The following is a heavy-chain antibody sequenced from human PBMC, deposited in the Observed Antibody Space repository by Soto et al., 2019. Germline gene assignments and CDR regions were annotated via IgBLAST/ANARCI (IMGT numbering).Heavy chain of an antibody. D-gene: IGHD2-15*01. V-gene: IGHV1-69*08. CDR1: GGTFSSYT. Sequence: QVPLVQSGAEVKKPGSSVKVSCKASGGTFSSYTISWVRQAPGQGLEWMGRIIPILGIANYAQKFQGRVTITADKSTSTAYMELNSLRSEDTAVYYCAREIGVVAATIRLFYYYYMVVWRKGTTVTVPS. CDR2: IIPILGIA. J-gene: IGHJ6*03. CDR3: AREIGVVAATIRLFYYYYMVV.